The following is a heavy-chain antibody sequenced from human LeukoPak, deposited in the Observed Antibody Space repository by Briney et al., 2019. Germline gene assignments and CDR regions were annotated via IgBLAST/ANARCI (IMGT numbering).Heavy chain of an antibody. CDR3: AKDFDPTYYYDSSGYPHFDY. D-gene: IGHD3-22*01. CDR1: GFTFSSYA. CDR2: ISASGDST. J-gene: IGHJ4*02. Sequence: GGSLRLSCAASGFTFSSYAMSWARQAPGKGLEWVSTISASGDSTYYADSVKGRFTISRDNSKNTLYLQMNSLRAEDTAVYYCAKDFDPTYYYDSSGYPHFDYWGQGTLVTVSS. V-gene: IGHV3-23*01.